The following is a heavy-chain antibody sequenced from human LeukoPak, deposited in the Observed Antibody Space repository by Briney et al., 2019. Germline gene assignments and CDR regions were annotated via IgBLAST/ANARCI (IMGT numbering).Heavy chain of an antibody. CDR1: GDSMSSYY. CDR2: IYYSGST. V-gene: IGHV4-59*12. D-gene: IGHD1-14*01. CDR3: AREGPKVEPAKGEFDY. J-gene: IGHJ4*02. Sequence: NPSDTLSLTCTVSGDSMSSYYWSWIRQPPGKGLEWIGYIYYSGSTNYNPSLKSRVTISVDTSKNQFSLKLSSVTAADTAVYYCAREGPKVEPAKGEFDYWGQGTLVTVSS.